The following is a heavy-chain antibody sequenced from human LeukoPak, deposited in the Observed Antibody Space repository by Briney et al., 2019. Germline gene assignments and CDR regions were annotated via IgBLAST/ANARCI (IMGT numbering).Heavy chain of an antibody. CDR2: IKQDGSEK. V-gene: IGHV3-7*01. D-gene: IGHD4-11*01. CDR3: ARDRLPHDY. CDR1: GFTFSSYW. Sequence: GGSLRLSCAASGFTFSSYWMSWVRQVTGKGLEWVANIKQDGSEKYYVDSAKGRFTISRDNAKNSLYLQMNSLRAEDTAVYYCARDRLPHDYWGQGTLVTVSS. J-gene: IGHJ4*02.